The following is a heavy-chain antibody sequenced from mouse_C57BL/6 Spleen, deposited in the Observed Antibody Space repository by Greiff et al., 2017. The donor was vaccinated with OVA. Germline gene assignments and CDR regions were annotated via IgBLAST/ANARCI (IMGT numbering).Heavy chain of an antibody. D-gene: IGHD2-4*01. CDR2: IDPSDSET. J-gene: IGHJ2*01. Sequence: QVQLKQPGAELVRPGSSAKLSCKASGYTFTSYWMHWVKQRPIQGLEWIGNIDPSDSETHYNQKFKDKATLTIDKSSSTAYMQLSSLTSEDSAVYYCARGYYDYDVGYWGQGTTLTVSS. CDR1: GYTFTSYW. V-gene: IGHV1-52*01. CDR3: ARGYYDYDVGY.